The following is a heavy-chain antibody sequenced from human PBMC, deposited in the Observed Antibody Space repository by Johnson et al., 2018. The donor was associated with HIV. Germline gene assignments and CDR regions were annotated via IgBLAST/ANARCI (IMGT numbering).Heavy chain of an antibody. V-gene: IGHV3-66*02. J-gene: IGHJ3*02. D-gene: IGHD6-13*01. CDR2: IFSVGNR. Sequence: VQLVESGGDLVQPGGSLRLSCAASGFTVSSNYMSWVRQAPGKGLEWVSVIFSVGNRYYAASVKGRFPISRDNSKNMLYLQMNSLRPEDTAVYYCAKEGNFSSWNPDAFDIWGQGTMVTVSS. CDR1: GFTVSSNY. CDR3: AKEGNFSSWNPDAFDI.